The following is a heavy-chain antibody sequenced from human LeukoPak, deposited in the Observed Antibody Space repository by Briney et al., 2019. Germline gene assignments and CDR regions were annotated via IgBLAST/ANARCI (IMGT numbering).Heavy chain of an antibody. CDR2: ITSSSGTM. Sequence: SGGSLRLSCAASGFTFSNYDMNWVRQPPGKGLEWVSYITSSSGTMSYADSVKGRFTISRGNAKNSLYLQMNSLRDEDTAVYYCARPTTVTLDYWGQGTLVTVSS. D-gene: IGHD4-17*01. CDR1: GFTFSNYD. CDR3: ARPTTVTLDY. V-gene: IGHV3-48*02. J-gene: IGHJ4*02.